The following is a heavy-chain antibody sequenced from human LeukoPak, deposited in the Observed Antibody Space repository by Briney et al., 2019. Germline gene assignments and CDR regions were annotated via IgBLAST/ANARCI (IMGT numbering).Heavy chain of an antibody. J-gene: IGHJ5*02. D-gene: IGHD2-2*01. V-gene: IGHV3-7*01. CDR2: IKQDGSEK. CDR3: ARDETGYCSSTSCYAPNWFDP. CDR1: GFTFSSYW. Sequence: GRSLRLSCAASGFTFSSYWMSWVRQAPGKGLEWVANIKQDGSEKYYVDSVKGRFTISRDNAKNSLYLQMNSLRAEDTAVYYCARDETGYCSSTSCYAPNWFDPWGQGTLVTVSS.